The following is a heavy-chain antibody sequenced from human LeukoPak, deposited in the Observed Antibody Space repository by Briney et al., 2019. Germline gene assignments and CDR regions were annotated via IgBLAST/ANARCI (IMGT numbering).Heavy chain of an antibody. CDR1: GFTFSDHY. Sequence: GGSLRLSCAASGFTFSDHYMSWIRQAPGKGLEWVSYISSIGSYTNYADSVKGRFTVSRDNAKNSLYLQMNSLRVEDTAVYYCASPAAGTNFDCWGQGTLVTVYS. CDR2: ISSIGSYT. CDR3: ASPAAGTNFDC. V-gene: IGHV3-11*03. J-gene: IGHJ4*02. D-gene: IGHD6-13*01.